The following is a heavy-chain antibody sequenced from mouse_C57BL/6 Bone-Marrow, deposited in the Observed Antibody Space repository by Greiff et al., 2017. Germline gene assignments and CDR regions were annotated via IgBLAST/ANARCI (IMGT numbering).Heavy chain of an antibody. CDR3: AREVSY. D-gene: IGHD6-2*01. CDR1: GYSITSGYY. V-gene: IGHV3-6*01. Sequence: ESGPGLVKPSQSLSLTCSVTGYSITSGYYWNWIRQFPGNKLEWMGYISYDGSNNYNPSLKNRISITREPSKNQFFLKLNSVTTEDTATYYCAREVSYWGQGTTLTVSS. J-gene: IGHJ2*01. CDR2: ISYDGSN.